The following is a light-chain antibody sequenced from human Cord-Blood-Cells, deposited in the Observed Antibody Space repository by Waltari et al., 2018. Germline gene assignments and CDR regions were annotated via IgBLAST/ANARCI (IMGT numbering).Light chain of an antibody. CDR3: QQYGSS. CDR2: GAS. Sequence: DIVVTQSQGTLSSSPGERATLSCRASRSVSSSYLAWYQQKPGPAPRLLIYGASSRATGIPDRFSGSGSGTDFTLTISRLEPEDFAVYYCQQYGSSFGGGTKVEIK. V-gene: IGKV3-20*01. CDR1: RSVSSSY. J-gene: IGKJ4*01.